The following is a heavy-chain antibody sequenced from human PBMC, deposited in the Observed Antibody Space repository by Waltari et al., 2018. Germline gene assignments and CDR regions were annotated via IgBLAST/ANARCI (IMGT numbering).Heavy chain of an antibody. V-gene: IGHV4-39*01. D-gene: IGHD2-15*01. CDR3: ASDYCSGGSCYSEVQPGNQRKYYYYYGMDV. J-gene: IGHJ6*02. CDR2: IYYSWST. Sequence: QLQLQESGPGLVKPSETLSLTCTVSCGSISSSSYYWGWIRHPPGKGLEWLGSIYYSWSTYYNPTLNRRVPISVDTSKNQFSLKLSSVTAADTAVYYGASDYCSGGSCYSEVQPGNQRKYYYYYGMDVWGQGTTVTVSS. CDR1: CGSISSSSYY.